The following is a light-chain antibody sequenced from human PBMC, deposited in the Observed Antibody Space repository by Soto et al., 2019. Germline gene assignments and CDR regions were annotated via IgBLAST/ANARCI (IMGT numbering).Light chain of an antibody. J-gene: IGKJ1*01. CDR3: QQYGSSPLT. V-gene: IGKV3-20*01. Sequence: EVVLTQSPGTLSLSPGERATLSCRASQSVSSNSLAWYQQKPGQAPRLLIYGASSRATGIPDRFSGSGSGTDFSLTISRLEPEDFALYYCQQYGSSPLTFGQGTMVEIK. CDR1: QSVSSNS. CDR2: GAS.